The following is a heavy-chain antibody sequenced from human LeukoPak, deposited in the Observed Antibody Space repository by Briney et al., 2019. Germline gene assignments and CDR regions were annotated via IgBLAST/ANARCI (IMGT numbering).Heavy chain of an antibody. Sequence: GGSLRLSCAASGFTFSSYWMNWVRQAPGKGLVWVSRIASDGSSTTYADSVKGRLSISRDNAKNTLYLQMNSLRADDTAVYYCVRDFRSADYWGQGILVTVSS. V-gene: IGHV3-74*01. CDR1: GFTFSSYW. CDR3: VRDFRSADY. CDR2: IASDGSST. J-gene: IGHJ4*02.